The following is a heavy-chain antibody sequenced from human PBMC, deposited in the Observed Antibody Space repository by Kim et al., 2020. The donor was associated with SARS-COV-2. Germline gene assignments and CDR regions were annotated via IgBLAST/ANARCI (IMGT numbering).Heavy chain of an antibody. CDR1: GGTFSSYA. J-gene: IGHJ3*02. D-gene: IGHD3-16*01. CDR3: ARQIRHDGAFDI. Sequence: SVKVSCKASGGTFSSYAISWVRQAPGQGLEWMGGIIPIFGTANYAQKFQGRVTITADESTSTAYMELSSLRSEDTAVYYCARQIRHDGAFDIWGQGTMVTVSS. V-gene: IGHV1-69*13. CDR2: IIPIFGTA.